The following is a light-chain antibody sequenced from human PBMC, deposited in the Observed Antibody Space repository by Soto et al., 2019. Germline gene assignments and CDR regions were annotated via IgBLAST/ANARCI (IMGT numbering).Light chain of an antibody. V-gene: IGLV2-8*01. CDR3: SSYGGYNNFVV. Sequence: QSVLTQPPSASGSPGQSVTISCTGTSSDVGGYKYVSWYQQHPGKAPKLMIFEVNKRPSGVPDRFSGSKSGSTASLTVSGLQAEDEADYYCSSYGGYNNFVVFGGGTKLTVL. CDR1: SSDVGGYKY. J-gene: IGLJ2*01. CDR2: EVN.